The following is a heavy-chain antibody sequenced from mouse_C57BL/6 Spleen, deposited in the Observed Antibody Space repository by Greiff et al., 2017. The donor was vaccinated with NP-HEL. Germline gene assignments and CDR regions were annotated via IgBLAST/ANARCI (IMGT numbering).Heavy chain of an antibody. CDR1: GYTFTSYW. J-gene: IGHJ4*01. V-gene: IGHV1-64*01. CDR3: ARSYGSSGAYAKDD. Sequence: QVQLQQPGAELVKPGASVKLSCKASGYTFTSYWMHWVKQRPGQGLEWIGMIHPNSGSTNYNEKFKSKATLTVDKSSSTAYLPLSRLTSADSALSYCARSYGSSGAYAKDDWGKGTTGTVSA. CDR2: IHPNSGST. D-gene: IGHD1-1*01.